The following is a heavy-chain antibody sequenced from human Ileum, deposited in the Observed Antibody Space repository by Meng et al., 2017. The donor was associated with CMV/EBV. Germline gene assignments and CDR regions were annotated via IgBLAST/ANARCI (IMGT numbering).Heavy chain of an antibody. CDR2: ISSDGSST. CDR1: GLTFSGYW. D-gene: IGHD1/OR15-1a*01. V-gene: IGHV3-74*01. CDR3: ARNQGCNNGCFDS. J-gene: IGHJ4*02. Sequence: GGSLRPSCAASGLTFSGYWMHWVRQAPGKGLGWVARISSDGSSTNYADSVKGRFTISRDTAKDSLYLQMNSLRADDTAVYYCARNQGCNNGCFDSWGRGTLVTVSS.